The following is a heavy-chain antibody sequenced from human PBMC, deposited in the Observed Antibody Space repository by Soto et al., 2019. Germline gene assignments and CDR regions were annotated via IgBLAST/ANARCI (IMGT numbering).Heavy chain of an antibody. D-gene: IGHD3-22*01. Sequence: TVSGGSISSYYWSWIRQPAGKGLEWIGRIYTSGSTNYNPSLKSRVTMSVGTSKNQFSLKLSSVTAADTAVYYCARGRGYYYDSSGYRVWGQGTLVTVSS. CDR2: IYTSGST. J-gene: IGHJ4*02. V-gene: IGHV4-4*07. CDR3: ARGRGYYYDSSGYRV. CDR1: GGSISSYY.